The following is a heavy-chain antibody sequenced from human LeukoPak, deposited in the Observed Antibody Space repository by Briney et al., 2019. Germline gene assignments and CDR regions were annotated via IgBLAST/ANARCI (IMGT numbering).Heavy chain of an antibody. CDR3: ARDRYDSSGYRYDY. CDR2: ISSSSSTI. Sequence: PGGSLRLPCAASGFTFSSYSMNWVRQAPGKGLEWVSYISSSSSTIYYADSVKGRFTISRDNAKNSLYLQMNSLRDEDTAVYYCARDRYDSSGYRYDYWGQGTLVTVSS. D-gene: IGHD3-22*01. J-gene: IGHJ4*02. CDR1: GFTFSSYS. V-gene: IGHV3-48*02.